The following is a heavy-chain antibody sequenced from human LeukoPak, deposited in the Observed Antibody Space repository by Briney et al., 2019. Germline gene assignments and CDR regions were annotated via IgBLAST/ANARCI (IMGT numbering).Heavy chain of an antibody. CDR2: INPSGGST. CDR1: GYTFTSYY. V-gene: IGHV1-46*01. D-gene: IGHD6-13*01. J-gene: IGHJ5*02. CDR3: ARAGRAYSSSWYWFDP. Sequence: ASVKVSCKASGYTFTSYYMHWVRQAPGQGLEWMGIINPSGGSTSYAQKFQGRVTMTRDTSTSTVYMELSSLRSEDTAVYYCARAGRAYSSSWYWFDPWGQGTLVTVSS.